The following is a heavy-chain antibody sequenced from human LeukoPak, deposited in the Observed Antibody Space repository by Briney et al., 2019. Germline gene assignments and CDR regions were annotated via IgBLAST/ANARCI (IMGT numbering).Heavy chain of an antibody. V-gene: IGHV3-30*02. CDR1: GFTFSSYG. Sequence: HAGGSLRLSCAASGFTFSSYGMHWVRQAPGKGLEWVAFIRYDGSNKYYADSVKGRFTISRDNSKNTLYLQMNSLRAEDTAVYYCAKDSYDSSGYYYWGFLGAFDCWGQGTLVTVSS. J-gene: IGHJ4*02. D-gene: IGHD3-22*01. CDR3: AKDSYDSSGYYYWGFLGAFDC. CDR2: IRYDGSNK.